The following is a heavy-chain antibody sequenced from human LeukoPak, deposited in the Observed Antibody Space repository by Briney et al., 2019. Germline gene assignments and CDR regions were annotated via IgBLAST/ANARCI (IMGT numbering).Heavy chain of an antibody. D-gene: IGHD6-13*01. CDR3: ARQIQGRGVCYFDY. V-gene: IGHV4-59*01. Sequence: SETLSLTCTVSGGSLNNYYWAWIRQPPGKDLEWIGYIYYSGSTNYNPSLKSRVTMSLDTSTDQFSLQLTSVTAADTAVYFCARQIQGRGVCYFDYWGQGNLVTVSS. CDR2: IYYSGST. J-gene: IGHJ4*03. CDR1: GGSLNNYY.